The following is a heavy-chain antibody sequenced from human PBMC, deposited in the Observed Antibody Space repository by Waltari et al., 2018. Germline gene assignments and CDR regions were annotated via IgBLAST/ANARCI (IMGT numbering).Heavy chain of an antibody. Sequence: QVQLQESGPGLVKPSETLSLTCAVSGYSISSGYYWGWIRQPPGKGLEWIGSIYHSGSTYYNPSLKSRVTISVDTSKNQFSLKLSSVTTADTAVYYCARSPSSGSYHGDNFDYWGQGTLVTVSS. CDR3: ARSPSSGSYHGDNFDY. D-gene: IGHD1-26*01. V-gene: IGHV4-38-2*01. CDR1: GYSISSGYY. CDR2: IYHSGST. J-gene: IGHJ4*02.